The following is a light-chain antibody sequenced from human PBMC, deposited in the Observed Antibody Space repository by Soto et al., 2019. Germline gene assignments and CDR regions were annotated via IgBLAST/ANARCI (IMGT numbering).Light chain of an antibody. CDR1: QSISNY. Sequence: DIQMTQSPSTLSASVGDRVTITCRASQSISNYLNWYQQKPGKAPTVLIYAASSLQSGVPSRFSGSGSVTDFTLTISSLQPEDFATYYCQQSYSTPRTFGQGTRLEIK. CDR3: QQSYSTPRT. CDR2: AAS. V-gene: IGKV1-39*01. J-gene: IGKJ5*01.